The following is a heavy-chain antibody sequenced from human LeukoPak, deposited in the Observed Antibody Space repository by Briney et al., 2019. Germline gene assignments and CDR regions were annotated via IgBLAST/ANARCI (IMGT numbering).Heavy chain of an antibody. Sequence: SETLSLTCTVSGGSVSSGSHYWSWIRQPPGRGLEWIGYIYNSGSTNYSPSLKSRVTISADTSKNQFSLKLSSVTAADTAVYYCARAASDAIKMGAFDIWGQGTMVTVSP. CDR1: GGSVSSGSHY. CDR3: ARAASDAIKMGAFDI. CDR2: IYNSGST. J-gene: IGHJ3*02. D-gene: IGHD2-2*02. V-gene: IGHV4-61*01.